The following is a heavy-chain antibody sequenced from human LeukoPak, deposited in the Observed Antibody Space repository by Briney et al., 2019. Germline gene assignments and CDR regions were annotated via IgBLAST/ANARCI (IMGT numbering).Heavy chain of an antibody. J-gene: IGHJ3*02. D-gene: IGHD3-10*01. Sequence: GESLKISCKGSGYSFTSYWIGWVRQMPGKGLEWMGIIYPGDSDTRYSPSFQGQVTISADKSISTAYLQWSSLKASDTAMYYCARPRTYYYSSGSPDAFDIWGQGTMVTVSS. CDR2: IYPGDSDT. V-gene: IGHV5-51*01. CDR1: GYSFTSYW. CDR3: ARPRTYYYSSGSPDAFDI.